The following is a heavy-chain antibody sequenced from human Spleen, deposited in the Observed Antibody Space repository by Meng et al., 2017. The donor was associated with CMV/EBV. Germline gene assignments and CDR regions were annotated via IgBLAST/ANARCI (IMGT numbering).Heavy chain of an antibody. J-gene: IGHJ4*02. CDR3: ATRRDGYNQPDY. Sequence: ASVKVSCKASGYTFTDYYIHWVRQAPGQGLEWMGWINPDSGATTYEQKFQGRVTMTRDTSISTAYMELSRLRSDDTAIYYCATRRDGYNQPDYWGQGTLVTVSS. CDR2: INPDSGAT. D-gene: IGHD5-24*01. V-gene: IGHV1-2*02. CDR1: GYTFTDYY.